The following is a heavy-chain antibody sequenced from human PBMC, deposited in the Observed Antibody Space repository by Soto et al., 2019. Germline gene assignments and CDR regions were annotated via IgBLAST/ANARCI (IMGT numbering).Heavy chain of an antibody. CDR2: ISGSGGST. V-gene: IGHV3-23*01. J-gene: IGHJ4*02. D-gene: IGHD2-15*01. CDR3: AKGRDLIVVVAAAPFDY. Sequence: LRLSCAASGFTFSSYAMSWVRQAPGKGLEWVSAISGSGGSTYYADSVKGRFTISRDNSKNTLYLQMNSLRAEDTAVYYRAKGRDLIVVVAAAPFDYWGQGTLVTVSS. CDR1: GFTFSSYA.